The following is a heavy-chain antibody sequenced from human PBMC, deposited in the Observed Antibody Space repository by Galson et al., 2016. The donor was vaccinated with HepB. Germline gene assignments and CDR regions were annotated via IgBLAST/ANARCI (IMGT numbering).Heavy chain of an antibody. J-gene: IGHJ5*02. V-gene: IGHV3-23*01. Sequence: SLRLSCAASGFTFSTYAMSWVRQAPGKGLEWVSVISGNAATTYYADSVKGRFTISRDNSKNTVYLQMNSLRAEDTALYYCAKRPPYNNNWFVGFDPWGQGVLVTVSS. CDR2: ISGNAATT. CDR3: AKRPPYNNNWFVGFDP. CDR1: GFTFSTYA. D-gene: IGHD6-13*01.